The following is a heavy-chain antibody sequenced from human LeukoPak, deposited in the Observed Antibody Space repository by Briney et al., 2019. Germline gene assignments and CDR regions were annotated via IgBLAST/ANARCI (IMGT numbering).Heavy chain of an antibody. CDR3: ARRTGYSYGYDAFDI. D-gene: IGHD5-18*01. CDR1: GYSFTSYW. Sequence: GESPKISCKGSGYSFTSYWIGWVRQMPGKGLEWMGIIYPGDSDTRYSPSFQGQVTISADKSISTAYLQWSRRKASDTAMYYCARRTGYSYGYDAFDIWGQGTMVTVSS. V-gene: IGHV5-51*01. J-gene: IGHJ3*02. CDR2: IYPGDSDT.